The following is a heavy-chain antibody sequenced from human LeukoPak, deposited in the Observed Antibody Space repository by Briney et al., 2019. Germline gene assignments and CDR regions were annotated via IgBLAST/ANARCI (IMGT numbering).Heavy chain of an antibody. Sequence: KPGGSLRLSCAASGFTFSSYSMNWVRQAPGKGLEWVSSISSSSSYIYYADSVKGRFTISRDNAKNSLYLQMNSLRAEDTAVYYCARDRVVADPYYYYYGMDVWGQGTTVTVSS. D-gene: IGHD2-15*01. J-gene: IGHJ6*02. CDR3: ARDRVVADPYYYYYGMDV. CDR1: GFTFSSYS. CDR2: ISSSSSYI. V-gene: IGHV3-21*01.